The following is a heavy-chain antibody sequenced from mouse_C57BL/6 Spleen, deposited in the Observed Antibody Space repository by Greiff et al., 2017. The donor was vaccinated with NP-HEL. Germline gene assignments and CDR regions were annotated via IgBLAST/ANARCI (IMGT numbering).Heavy chain of an antibody. CDR1: GFTFSSYG. Sequence: EVKLVESGGDLVKPGGSLKLSCAASGFTFSSYGMSWVRQTPDKRLEWVATISSGGSYTYYQDSVKGRFTITRDNAKNTLYLQMSSLKSEDTAMYYCARHPPDYLYAMDYWGQGTSVTVSS. V-gene: IGHV5-6*01. CDR2: ISSGGSYT. J-gene: IGHJ4*01. D-gene: IGHD2-4*01. CDR3: ARHPPDYLYAMDY.